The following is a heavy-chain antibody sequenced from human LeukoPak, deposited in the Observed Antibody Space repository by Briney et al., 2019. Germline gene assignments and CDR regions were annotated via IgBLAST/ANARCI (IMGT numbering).Heavy chain of an antibody. CDR1: GYSISSGYY. V-gene: IGHV4-38-2*02. J-gene: IGHJ4*02. CDR2: IYHSGST. CDR3: AKSFNPRWSRCYFDY. D-gene: IGHD5-24*01. Sequence: SETLSLTCTVSGYSISSGYYWGWIRQPPGKGLEWIGSIYHSGSTYYNPSLKSRVTISVDTSKNQFSLKLSSVTAADTAVYYCAKSFNPRWSRCYFDYWGQGTLVTVSS.